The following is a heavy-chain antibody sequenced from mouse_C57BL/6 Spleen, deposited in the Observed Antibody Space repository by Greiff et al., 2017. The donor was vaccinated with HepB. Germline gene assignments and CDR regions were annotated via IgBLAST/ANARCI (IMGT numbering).Heavy chain of an antibody. V-gene: IGHV3-6*01. CDR2: ISYDGSN. CDR3: AREDDSHFDY. J-gene: IGHJ2*01. CDR1: GYSITSGYY. D-gene: IGHD2-4*01. Sequence: EVQLQESGPGLVKPSQSLSLTCSVTGYSITSGYYWNWIRQFPGNKLEWMGYISYDGSNNYNPSLKNRISITRDTSKNQFFLKLNSVTTEDTATYYCAREDDSHFDYWGQGTTLTVSS.